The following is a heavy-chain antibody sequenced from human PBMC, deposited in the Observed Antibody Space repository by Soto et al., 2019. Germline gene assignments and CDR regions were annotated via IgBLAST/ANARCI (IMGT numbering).Heavy chain of an antibody. CDR2: IVVGSGNT. CDR1: GFTFTSSA. V-gene: IGHV1-58*01. CDR3: AANSFPGIAVAGTGY. D-gene: IGHD6-19*01. Sequence: ASVKVSCKASGFTFTSSAVQWVRQARGQRLEWIGWIVVGSGNTNYAQKFQERVTITRDMSTSTAYMELSSLRSEDTAVYYCAANSFPGIAVAGTGYWGQGTLVTVYS. J-gene: IGHJ4*02.